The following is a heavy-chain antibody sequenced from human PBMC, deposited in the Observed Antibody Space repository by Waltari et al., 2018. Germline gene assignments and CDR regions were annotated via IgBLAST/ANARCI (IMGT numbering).Heavy chain of an antibody. CDR1: GFTFTGFPLSSCA. CDR2: ISANGDST. Sequence: EVQLVESGGGLVQPGGSLRISCAGSGFTFTGFPLSSCAMSWVRQAPGKGLEWVSGISANGDSTYYADSVKGRFTISRDNSKNTLYLQVNSLRAEDTAVYYCAKAMAVTPYYFDYWGQGTLVTVSS. J-gene: IGHJ4*02. CDR3: AKAMAVTPYYFDY. D-gene: IGHD2-21*02. V-gene: IGHV3-23*04.